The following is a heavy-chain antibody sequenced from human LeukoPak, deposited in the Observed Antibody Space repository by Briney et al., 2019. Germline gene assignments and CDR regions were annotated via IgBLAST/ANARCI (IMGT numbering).Heavy chain of an antibody. D-gene: IGHD3-10*01. CDR1: GGSISSSSYY. CDR2: IYYSGST. V-gene: IGHV4-39*02. J-gene: IGHJ4*02. Sequence: SETLSLTCTVSGGSISSSSYYWGWIRQPPGKGLEWIGSIYYSGSTYYNPSLKSRVTISVDTSKNQFSLKLSSVTAADTAVYYCARERITMVRAPSNYFDYWGQGTLVTVSS. CDR3: ARERITMVRAPSNYFDY.